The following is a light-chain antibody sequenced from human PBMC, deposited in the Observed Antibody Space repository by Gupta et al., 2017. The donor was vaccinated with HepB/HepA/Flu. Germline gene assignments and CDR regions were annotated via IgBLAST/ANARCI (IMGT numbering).Light chain of an antibody. J-gene: IGKJ1*01. CDR2: GIS. CDR3: QQYNDWPRT. Sequence: EVVVTQSPDTLSVSPGETATLACRTSQSVLSNLAWYQQKPGQAPRLLIYGISTRATGIPARFSGSGSGTEFTLTISSLQSEDFAVYHCQQYNDWPRTFGQGTKVEIK. CDR1: QSVLSN. V-gene: IGKV3-15*01.